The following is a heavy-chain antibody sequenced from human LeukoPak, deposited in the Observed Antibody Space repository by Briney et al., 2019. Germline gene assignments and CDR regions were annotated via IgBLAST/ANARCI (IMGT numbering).Heavy chain of an antibody. J-gene: IGHJ4*02. Sequence: GASVKVSCKASGYTFTSYYMHWVRQAPGQGLEWMGIINPSGGSTSYAQKFQGRVTMTRDTSTSTVYMELSSLRSEDTAVYYCASSSWSAPPFDYWGQGTLVTVSS. CDR2: INPSGGST. D-gene: IGHD6-13*01. CDR3: ASSSWSAPPFDY. CDR1: GYTFTSYY. V-gene: IGHV1-46*01.